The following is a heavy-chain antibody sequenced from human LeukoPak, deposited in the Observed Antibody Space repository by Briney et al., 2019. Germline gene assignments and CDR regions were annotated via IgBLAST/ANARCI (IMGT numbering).Heavy chain of an antibody. CDR2: IYYSGST. J-gene: IGHJ6*03. V-gene: IGHV4-59*01. CDR3: ARGIVTTFPYYYYYYYMDV. D-gene: IGHD4-11*01. CDR1: GGSISSYY. Sequence: SETVSLTCTVSGGSISSYYWSWIRQPPGKGLEWIGYIYYSGSTNYNPSLKSRVTISVDTSKNQFSLKLSSVTAADTAVYYCARGIVTTFPYYYYYYYMDVWGKGTTVTVSS.